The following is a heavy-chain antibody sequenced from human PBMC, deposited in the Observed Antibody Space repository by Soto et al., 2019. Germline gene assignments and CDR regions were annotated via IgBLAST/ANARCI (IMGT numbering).Heavy chain of an antibody. CDR3: ATRYNWNQYYYYYGMDV. Sequence: PVGSLRLSCAASGFTVSSNYMSWVRQAPGKGLEWVSVIYSGGSTYYADSVKGRFTISRDNSKNTLYLQMNSLRAEDTAVYYCATRYNWNQYYYYYGMDVCGQRTTVPVSS. CDR1: GFTVSSNY. CDR2: IYSGGST. J-gene: IGHJ6*02. V-gene: IGHV3-53*01. D-gene: IGHD1-20*01.